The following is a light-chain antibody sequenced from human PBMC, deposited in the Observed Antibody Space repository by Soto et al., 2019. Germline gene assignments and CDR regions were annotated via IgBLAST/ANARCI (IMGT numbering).Light chain of an antibody. J-gene: IGKJ1*01. CDR1: QSVRSW. Sequence: DIQMTQSPSTLSASVGDRVTITCRASQSVRSWLAWYQQKPGRAPKFLIYAASTLQSGVPSRFSGSGSGTDFTLTISCLQSEDFATYYCQQYYSYPRTFGQGTKVDIK. CDR3: QQYYSYPRT. V-gene: IGKV1-5*01. CDR2: AAS.